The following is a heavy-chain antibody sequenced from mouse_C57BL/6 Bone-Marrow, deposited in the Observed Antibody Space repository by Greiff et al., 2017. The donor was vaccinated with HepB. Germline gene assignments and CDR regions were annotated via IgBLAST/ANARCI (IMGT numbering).Heavy chain of an antibody. CDR2: IFPGSGST. CDR1: GYTFTDYY. CDR3: ARVITTVVGRYY. D-gene: IGHD1-1*01. J-gene: IGHJ2*01. V-gene: IGHV1-75*01. Sequence: QVQLQQSGPELVKPGASVKISFKASGYTFTDYYINWVKQRPGQGLEWIGWIFPGSGSTYYNEKFKSKATLTVDTSSSTAYMQLSSLTSEDSAVYYCARVITTVVGRYYWGQGTTLTVSS.